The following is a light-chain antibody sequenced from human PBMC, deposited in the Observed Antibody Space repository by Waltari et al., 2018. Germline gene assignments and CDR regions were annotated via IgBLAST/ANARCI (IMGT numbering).Light chain of an antibody. CDR3: AVWEDSLSGNWV. Sequence: QSVVTLPPSASWPPEPRAPISRSGRSAAIGRNNVYWYLQLPGTAPKLLTHSNNRRPTGVPDRFYGSKSCTSASLASSGLRSDDEADYYCAVWEDSLSGNWVFGRGTKLTVL. CDR1: SAAIGRNN. V-gene: IGLV1-47*01. J-gene: IGLJ3*02. CDR2: SNN.